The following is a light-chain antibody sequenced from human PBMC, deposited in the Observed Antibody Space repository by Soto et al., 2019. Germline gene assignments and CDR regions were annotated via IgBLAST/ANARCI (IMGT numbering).Light chain of an antibody. CDR2: AAS. J-gene: IGKJ2*01. CDR1: QGIRFD. CDR3: LQDYNYPPT. Sequence: ALPMTQSPSSLSASVGDRVTITCRASQGIRFDLAWYQQKPGRAPELLIYAASTLQSGVPSRFSGSGSATDFTLTISSLQPEDFATYFCLQDYNYPPTFGQGTKLEIK. V-gene: IGKV1-6*01.